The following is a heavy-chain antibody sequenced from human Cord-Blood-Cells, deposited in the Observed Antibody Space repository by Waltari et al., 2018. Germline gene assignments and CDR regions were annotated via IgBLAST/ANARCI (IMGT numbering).Heavy chain of an antibody. V-gene: IGHV4-34*01. D-gene: IGHD3-10*01. CDR1: GGSFSGYY. CDR2: INHSGST. Sequence: GAGLLKPSETLSLTCAVYGGSFSGYYWRWIRQPPGKGLEWIGEINHSGSTNYNPSLKSRVTISVDTSKNQFSLKLSSVTAADTAVYYCAREGLITMVRGVIPNWFDPWGQGTLVTVSS. CDR3: AREGLITMVRGVIPNWFDP. J-gene: IGHJ5*02.